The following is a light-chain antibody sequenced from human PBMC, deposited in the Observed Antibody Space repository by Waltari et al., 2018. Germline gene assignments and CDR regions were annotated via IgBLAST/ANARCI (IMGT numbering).Light chain of an antibody. Sequence: QLVLTQSPSASASLGASVKITCTLSSGHRSNVVAWHQQQQEKGPRYWTKVNSDGSHSKGDGFPDGFSGSSAGAERYLTISSLQSDDEADYYCQTWGTGIWVFGGGTRLTVL. J-gene: IGLJ3*02. CDR2: VNSDGSH. CDR3: QTWGTGIWV. V-gene: IGLV4-69*01. CDR1: SGHRSNV.